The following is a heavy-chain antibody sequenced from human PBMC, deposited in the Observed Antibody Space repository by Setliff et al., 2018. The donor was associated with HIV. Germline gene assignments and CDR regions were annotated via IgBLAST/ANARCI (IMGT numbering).Heavy chain of an antibody. CDR1: GGSINNYH. Sequence: SETLSLTCTVSGGSINNYHWSWVRQSPGKGLEWIAYVYYVGDTNYNPSLKSRVTVSVDTSKNQFSLKLTSVAAADTAVYYCARVASGTYYSEFYYYMDVWGKGTTVTVS. CDR2: VYYVGDT. D-gene: IGHD1-26*01. J-gene: IGHJ6*03. V-gene: IGHV4-59*01. CDR3: ARVASGTYYSEFYYYMDV.